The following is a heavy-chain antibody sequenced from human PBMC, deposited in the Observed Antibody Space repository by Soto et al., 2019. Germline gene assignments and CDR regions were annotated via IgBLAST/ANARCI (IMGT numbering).Heavy chain of an antibody. J-gene: IGHJ6*03. CDR1: GFTFDDYA. CDR3: AKAAETYYYYYYMDV. Sequence: EVQLVESGGGLVQPGRSLRLSCAASGFTFDDYAMHWVRQAPGKGLEWVSGISWNSGSIGYADSVKGRFTISRDNAKNSLYLQMNSLRAEDTALYYCAKAAETYYYYYYMDVWGKGTTVTVSS. V-gene: IGHV3-9*01. CDR2: ISWNSGSI.